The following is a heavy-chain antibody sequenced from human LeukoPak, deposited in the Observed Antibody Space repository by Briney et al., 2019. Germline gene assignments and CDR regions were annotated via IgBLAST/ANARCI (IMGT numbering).Heavy chain of an antibody. Sequence: GGSLRLSCAASGFTFSSYSMNWVRQAPGKGLEWVSSISSSSSYIYYADSVKGRFTISRDNAKNSLYLLMNSLRAEDTAVYYCARDPLFDYWGQGTLVTVSS. CDR1: GFTFSSYS. CDR3: ARDPLFDY. J-gene: IGHJ4*02. CDR2: ISSSSSYI. V-gene: IGHV3-21*01.